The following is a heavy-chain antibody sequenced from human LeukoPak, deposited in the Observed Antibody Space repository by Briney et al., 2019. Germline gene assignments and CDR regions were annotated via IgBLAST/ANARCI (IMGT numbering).Heavy chain of an antibody. D-gene: IGHD3-22*01. CDR3: ARGTYYYDSSGYLQTYYFDY. CDR2: IYYSGST. CDR1: GGSISSYY. Sequence: SETLSLTCTVSGGSISSYYWSWIRQPPGKGLEWIGYIYYSGSTNYNPSLKSRVTISVDTSKNQFSLKLSSVTAADTAVYYCARGTYYYDSSGYLQTYYFDYWGQGTLVTVSS. J-gene: IGHJ4*02. V-gene: IGHV4-59*01.